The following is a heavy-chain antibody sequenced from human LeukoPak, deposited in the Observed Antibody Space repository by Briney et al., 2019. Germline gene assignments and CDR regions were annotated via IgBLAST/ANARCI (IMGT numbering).Heavy chain of an antibody. CDR1: GYSISSGYY. Sequence: SETLSLTCTVSGYSISSGYYWGWIRQPPGKGLEWIGSIYHSGSTYYNPSLKSRVTISVDTSKNQFSLKLNSVTAADTAVYYCARGRFRSYGSGSSFLYWGQGSLVIVSS. V-gene: IGHV4-38-2*02. CDR2: IYHSGST. D-gene: IGHD3-10*01. J-gene: IGHJ4*02. CDR3: ARGRFRSYGSGSSFLY.